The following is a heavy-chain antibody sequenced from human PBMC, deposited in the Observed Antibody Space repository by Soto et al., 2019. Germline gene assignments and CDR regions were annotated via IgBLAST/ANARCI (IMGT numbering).Heavy chain of an antibody. J-gene: IGHJ4*02. CDR2: INARNGNT. V-gene: IGHV1-3*01. CDR1: GYTFTSYA. CDR3: ASSFTVPAAIDY. Sequence: QVQLVQSGAEVKKPGASVKVSCKASGYTFTSYAMHWVRQASGQRLEWMGWINARNGNTKYSQKFQGRVTITRDTSASTAYMELSSLRSEDTAVYYCASSFTVPAAIDYWGQGTLVTVSS. D-gene: IGHD2-2*02.